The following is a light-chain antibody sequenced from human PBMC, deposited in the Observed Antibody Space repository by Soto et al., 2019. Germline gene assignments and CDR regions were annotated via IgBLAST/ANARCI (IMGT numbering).Light chain of an antibody. CDR3: VAWDDRLIGWV. J-gene: IGLJ3*02. Sequence: QSVLTQPPSASGTPGQRVTISCSGSSSNIGRNTVNWYQQLPGTAPKLLIYNNNQRPSGVPDRFSGSKSGTSASLAISGLRSEDETDYYCVAWDDRLIGWVFGGGTKLTVL. V-gene: IGLV1-44*01. CDR1: SSNIGRNT. CDR2: NNN.